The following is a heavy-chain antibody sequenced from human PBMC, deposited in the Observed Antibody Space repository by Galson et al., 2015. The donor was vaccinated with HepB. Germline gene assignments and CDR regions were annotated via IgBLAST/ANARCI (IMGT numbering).Heavy chain of an antibody. V-gene: IGHV3-72*01. CDR1: GFTFSDHY. Sequence: ALILAGAASGFTFSDHYMDCVRQGPGDGLEWVGRSRNKAKTYTTESAASVKGRFTISRDDSKNSLYLQMNSLRTEDTAVYYCVRVLRGNFDSWGQGTLVTVSS. CDR3: VRVLRGNFDS. J-gene: IGHJ4*02. CDR2: SRNKAKTYTT.